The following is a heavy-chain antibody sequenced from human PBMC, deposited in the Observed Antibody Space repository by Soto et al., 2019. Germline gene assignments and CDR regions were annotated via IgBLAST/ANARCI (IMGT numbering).Heavy chain of an antibody. CDR3: ARDVRGYSYGYYYYYGMDV. V-gene: IGHV3-30-3*01. D-gene: IGHD5-18*01. CDR1: GFTFSSYA. CDR2: ISYDGSNK. Sequence: GGSLRLSCAASGFTFSSYAMHWVRQAPGKGLEWVAVISYDGSNKYYADSVKGRFTISRDNSKNTLYLQMNSLRAEDTAVYYCARDVRGYSYGYYYYYGMDVWGQGTTVTVSS. J-gene: IGHJ6*02.